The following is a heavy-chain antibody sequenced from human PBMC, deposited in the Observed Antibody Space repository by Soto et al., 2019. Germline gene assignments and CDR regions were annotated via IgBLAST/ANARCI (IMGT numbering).Heavy chain of an antibody. Sequence: QVQLVESGGGVVQPGRSLRLSCVASGFTFSIFGMHWVRQAPGMGLEWVAVIRYDGENKYYADSVKDRFTISRDNSKNTLDLQMNRVRAEDTAVDYCARDVEGRENGVESWGQGRLVTVSS. D-gene: IGHD3-10*01. CDR3: ARDVEGRENGVES. CDR1: GFTFSIFG. J-gene: IGHJ5*01. CDR2: IRYDGENK. V-gene: IGHV3-33*01.